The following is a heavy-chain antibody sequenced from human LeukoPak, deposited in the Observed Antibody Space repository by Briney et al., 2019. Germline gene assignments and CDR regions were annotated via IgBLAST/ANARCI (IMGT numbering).Heavy chain of an antibody. V-gene: IGHV3-53*01. CDR3: ARDLSGVTGYTYGRGIDY. CDR2: IYSGGNT. J-gene: IGHJ4*02. Sequence: GGSLRLSCAASGLTVSSNCMSWVRQAPGKGLEWVSFIYSGGNTYYADSVKGRFTISRDNAKTSLYLQMNSLRAEDTAAYYCARDLSGVTGYTYGRGIDYWGQGTLVTVSS. D-gene: IGHD5-18*01. CDR1: GLTVSSNC.